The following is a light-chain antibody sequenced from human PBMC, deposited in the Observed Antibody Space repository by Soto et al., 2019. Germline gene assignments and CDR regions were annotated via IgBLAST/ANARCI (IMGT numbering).Light chain of an antibody. CDR2: EVS. J-gene: IGLJ2*01. CDR3: SSYAGSNNLV. Sequence: QSVLTQPPSASGSPGQSVTISCAGTSSDVGGYNYVSWYQQHPGKAPKLMIYEVSKRTSGVPDRFSGSKSGNTASLTVSGLQAEDEAEYYCSSYAGSNNLVFGGGTKLTVL. V-gene: IGLV2-8*01. CDR1: SSDVGGYNY.